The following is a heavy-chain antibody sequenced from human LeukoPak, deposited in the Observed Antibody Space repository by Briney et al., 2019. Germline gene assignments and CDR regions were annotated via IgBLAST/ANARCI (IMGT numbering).Heavy chain of an antibody. CDR2: IKSKTDGGTT. V-gene: IGHV3-15*01. CDR1: GFTFSNAW. J-gene: IGHJ3*02. CDR3: TTDPIVVVPAAIPGAFDI. D-gene: IGHD2-2*02. Sequence: GGSLRLSCAASGFTFSNAWTSWVRQAPGKGLEWVGRIKSKTDGGTTDYAAPVKGRFTISRDDSKNTLYLQMNSLKTEDKAVYYCTTDPIVVVPAAIPGAFDIWGQGTMVTVSS.